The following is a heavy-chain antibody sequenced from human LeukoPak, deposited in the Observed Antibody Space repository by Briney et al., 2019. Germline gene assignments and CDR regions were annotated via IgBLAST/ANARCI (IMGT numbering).Heavy chain of an antibody. J-gene: IGHJ3*02. CDR3: ARQDIVVVPAAISSAAFDI. V-gene: IGHV4-39*01. CDR1: GDSISSSSYY. Sequence: SETLSLTCTVSGDSISSSSYYWGWIRQPPGKGLEWIGSIYYSGTTYHNPSLKSRVTISIDTSKNQFSLKLSSVTAADTAVYYCARQDIVVVPAAISSAAFDIWGQGTMVTVSS. CDR2: IYYSGTT. D-gene: IGHD2-2*01.